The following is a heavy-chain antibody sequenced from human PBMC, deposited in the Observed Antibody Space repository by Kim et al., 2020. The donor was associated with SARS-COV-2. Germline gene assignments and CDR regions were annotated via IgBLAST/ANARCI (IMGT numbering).Heavy chain of an antibody. CDR1: GFTFTSSA. CDR3: AAGSPYDFWSGYSYYYGMDV. D-gene: IGHD3-3*01. Sequence: SVKVSCKASGFTFTSSAMQWVRQARGQRLEWIGWIVVGSGNTNYAQKFQERVTITRDMSTSTAYMELSSLRSEDTAVYYCAAGSPYDFWSGYSYYYGMDVWGQGTTVTVSS. V-gene: IGHV1-58*02. J-gene: IGHJ6*02. CDR2: IVVGSGNT.